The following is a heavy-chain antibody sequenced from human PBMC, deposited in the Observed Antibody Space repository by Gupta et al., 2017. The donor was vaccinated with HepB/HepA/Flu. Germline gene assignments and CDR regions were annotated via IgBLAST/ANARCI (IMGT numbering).Heavy chain of an antibody. CDR1: GFTFSTYA. J-gene: IGHJ6*02. V-gene: IGHV3-23*01. CDR3: TNGPIGYYYGMDV. CDR2: ISGSGSRT. Sequence: EVQLLESGGGLVQPGGSLRLSCAASGFTFSTYAMSWVRQAPGKGLEWVSGISGSGSRTYYADSVKGRFTISRDNAKNTLYLQMNSLRVEDTAVYYCTNGPIGYYYGMDVWGQGTTVTVSS. D-gene: IGHD3-16*02.